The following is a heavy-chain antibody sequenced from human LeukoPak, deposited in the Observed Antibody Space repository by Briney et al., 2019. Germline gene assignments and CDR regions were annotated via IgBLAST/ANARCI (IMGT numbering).Heavy chain of an antibody. CDR2: ISWNSGSI. J-gene: IGHJ4*02. D-gene: IGHD6-19*01. Sequence: GGSLRLSCAASGFTFDDYAMHWVRQAPGKGLEWVSGISWNSGSIGYADSVKGRFTISRDNAKNSLYLQMSSLRAEDTALYYCAKDHIAWGIVVVHRSFDYWGQGTLVTVSS. CDR3: AKDHIAWGIVVVHRSFDY. V-gene: IGHV3-9*01. CDR1: GFTFDDYA.